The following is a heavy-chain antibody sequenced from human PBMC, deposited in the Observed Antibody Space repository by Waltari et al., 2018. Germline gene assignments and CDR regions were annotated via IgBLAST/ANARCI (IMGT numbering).Heavy chain of an antibody. CDR1: GGSISSYY. CDR2: IYYSGST. V-gene: IGHV4-59*12. D-gene: IGHD6-25*01. Sequence: QVQLQESGPGLVKPSETLSLTCTVSGGSISSYYWSWIRQPPGKGLEWIGYIYYSGSTNYNPSLKSRVTISVDTSKNQFSLKLSSVTAADTAVYYCARGRGPDLWGRGTLVTVSS. CDR3: ARGRGPDL. J-gene: IGHJ2*01.